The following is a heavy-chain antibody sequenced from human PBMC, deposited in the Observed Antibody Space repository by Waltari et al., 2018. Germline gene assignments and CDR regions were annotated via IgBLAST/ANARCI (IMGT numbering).Heavy chain of an antibody. D-gene: IGHD1-26*01. V-gene: IGHV1-2*02. CDR3: AIWIVGATSFDY. CDR2: INPSSGGT. CDR1: GYTFTGYY. J-gene: IGHJ4*02. Sequence: QVQLVQSGAEVKKPGASVKVSCKASGYTFTGYYMHWVRQAPGQGLEWMGWINPSSGGTNYAQKLQGRVTMTRDTSISTAYMELSRLRSDDTAVYYCAIWIVGATSFDYWGQGTLVTVSS.